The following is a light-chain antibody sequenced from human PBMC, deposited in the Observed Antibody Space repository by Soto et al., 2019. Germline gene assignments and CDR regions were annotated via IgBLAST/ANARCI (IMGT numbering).Light chain of an antibody. CDR3: QTWGTGIRV. CDR2: LNSDGSH. CDR1: SGHSSYT. V-gene: IGLV4-69*01. Sequence: QSVLTQSPSASASLGASVKLTCTLSSGHSSYTIAWHQQQPEKGPRYLMKLNSDGSHNKGDGIPGRFSGSSSGAGRYRTISGLRAEDEGGCYCQTWGTGIRVFGGGTKLTVL. J-gene: IGLJ3*02.